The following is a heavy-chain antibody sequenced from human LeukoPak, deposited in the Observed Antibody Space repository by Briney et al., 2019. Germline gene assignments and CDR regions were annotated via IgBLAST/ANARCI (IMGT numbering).Heavy chain of an antibody. CDR1: GFTLSSYA. CDR2: ISSNGGST. CDR3: TRDSDYYDSSGYSFDY. J-gene: IGHJ4*02. D-gene: IGHD3-22*01. V-gene: IGHV3-64*01. Sequence: GGSLRLSCGASGFTLSSYAMHWVRQAPGKGLEYVSGISSNGGSTYYANSVKGRFTISRDNSKNTLYLQMGSLRAEDMAVYYCTRDSDYYDSSGYSFDYWGQGTLVTVSS.